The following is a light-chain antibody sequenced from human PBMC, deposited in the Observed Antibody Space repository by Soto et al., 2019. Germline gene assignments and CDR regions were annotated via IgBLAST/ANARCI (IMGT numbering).Light chain of an antibody. CDR3: QQRCNWPPTRT. V-gene: IGKV3-11*01. CDR2: DAS. CDR1: QSVRSY. J-gene: IGKJ1*01. Sequence: EIVLTQSPATLSLSAGVRATLSCRASQSVRSYLAWYQQKPGQAPRLLIYDASNRAAGIPARFSGSGPGTDFTLTIRSLEPEDFAVYYCQQRCNWPPTRTFGQGTKAEIK.